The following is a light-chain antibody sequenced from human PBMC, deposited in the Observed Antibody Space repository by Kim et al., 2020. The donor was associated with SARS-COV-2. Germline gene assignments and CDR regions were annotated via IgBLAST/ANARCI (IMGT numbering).Light chain of an antibody. CDR1: SSVVGGYNY. V-gene: IGLV2-14*04. J-gene: IGLJ3*02. CDR2: DVS. CDR3: SSDTSSSTL. Sequence: GQSITISCTGTSSVVGGYNYVSWYHQHPGKAPKLMIYDVSKRPSGVSHRFSGSKSGNTASLTISGLQDEDEADYYCSSDTSSSTLFGGGTQLTVL.